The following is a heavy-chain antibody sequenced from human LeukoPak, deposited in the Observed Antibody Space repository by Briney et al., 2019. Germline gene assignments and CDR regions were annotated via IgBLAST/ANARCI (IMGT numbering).Heavy chain of an antibody. CDR3: ARDGSAYSGSYWPSYYFDY. CDR1: RFTFSSYS. Sequence: PGGSLRLSCAASRFTFSSYSMNWVRQAPGKGLEWVSSISSSSSYIYYADSVKGRFTISRDNAKNSLYLQMNSLRAEDTAVYYCARDGSAYSGSYWPSYYFDYWGQGTLVTVSS. V-gene: IGHV3-21*01. D-gene: IGHD1-26*01. J-gene: IGHJ4*02. CDR2: ISSSSSYI.